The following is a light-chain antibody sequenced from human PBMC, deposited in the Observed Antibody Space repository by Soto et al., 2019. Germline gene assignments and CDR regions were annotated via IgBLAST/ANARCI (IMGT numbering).Light chain of an antibody. CDR1: SSDVGGYDY. V-gene: IGLV2-14*01. J-gene: IGLJ2*01. CDR3: GTWDSSLSAVV. CDR2: EVN. Sequence: QSALTQPASVSGSPGQSITISCTGTSSDVGGYDYVSWYQLHPGKAPKLMVFEVNNRPSGVSYRFSGSKSGNTASLTISGLQAEDEADYYCGTWDSSLSAVVFGGGTKVTVL.